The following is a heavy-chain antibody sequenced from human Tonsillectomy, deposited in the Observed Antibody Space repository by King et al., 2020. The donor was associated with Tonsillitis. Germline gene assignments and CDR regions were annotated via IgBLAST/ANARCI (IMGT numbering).Heavy chain of an antibody. V-gene: IGHV3-7*01. CDR2: INQDESDK. D-gene: IGHD1-26*01. CDR1: GFTFSGYW. J-gene: IGHJ4*02. CDR3: ARDISGNLDY. Sequence: VQLVESGGGLVQPGGSLRLSCAASGFTFSGYWMAWVRQAPGKGLEWVANINQDESDKNYVDSMKGRFIISRDNAKNSLFLQMNSLRVEDTAMYYCARDISGNLDYWGQGTLVTVSS.